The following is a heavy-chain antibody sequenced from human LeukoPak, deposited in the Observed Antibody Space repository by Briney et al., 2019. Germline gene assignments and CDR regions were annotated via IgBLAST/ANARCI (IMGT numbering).Heavy chain of an antibody. CDR1: GFTFSSYG. D-gene: IGHD3-10*01. CDR2: IRYDGSNK. CDR3: AKEPSELWFGESHDAFDI. Sequence: GGSLRLSCAASGFTFSSYGMHWVRQAPGKGLEWVAFIRYDGSNKYYADSVKGRFTISRDNSKNTLYLQMNSLRAEDTAVYYCAKEPSELWFGESHDAFDIWGQGTMVTVSS. J-gene: IGHJ3*02. V-gene: IGHV3-30*02.